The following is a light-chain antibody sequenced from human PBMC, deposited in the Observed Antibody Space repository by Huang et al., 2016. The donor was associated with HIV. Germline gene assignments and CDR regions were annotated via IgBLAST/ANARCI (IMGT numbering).Light chain of an antibody. Sequence: ETVMTQSPATLSLSPGERATLSCRASQSINSNVAWYQQIPGQPPRLLIYAASTRATGIPVRFSGRGSGTEFTLTINNLQSEDFVVYYCQHYNGWPPYTFGQGTKLEIK. CDR2: AAS. V-gene: IGKV3-15*01. J-gene: IGKJ2*01. CDR3: QHYNGWPPYT. CDR1: QSINSN.